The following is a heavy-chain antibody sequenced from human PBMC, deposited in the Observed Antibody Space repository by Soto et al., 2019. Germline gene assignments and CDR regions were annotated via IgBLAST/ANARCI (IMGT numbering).Heavy chain of an antibody. CDR2: ISSSSSYI. Sequence: GGSLRLSCAASGFTFSSYSMNWVRQAPGKGLEWVSSISSSSSYIYYADSVKGRFTISRDNAKNSLYLQMNSLRVEDTAVYYCATIGNDYGDYLDRWGQGTPVTVSS. D-gene: IGHD4-17*01. V-gene: IGHV3-21*01. J-gene: IGHJ4*02. CDR3: ATIGNDYGDYLDR. CDR1: GFTFSSYS.